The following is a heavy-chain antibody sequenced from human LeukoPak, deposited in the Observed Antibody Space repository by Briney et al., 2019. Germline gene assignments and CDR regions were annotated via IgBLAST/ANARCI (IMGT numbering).Heavy chain of an antibody. J-gene: IGHJ4*02. Sequence: GGSLRLSCADSGFTFSSYGMHWVRQAPGKGLEWVAVISYDGSNKYYAESVKGRFTISRDNSKNTLYLQMNSLRAEDTAVYYCARSGIAAAAPFDYWGQGTLVTVSS. D-gene: IGHD6-13*01. CDR1: GFTFSSYG. CDR2: ISYDGSNK. V-gene: IGHV3-30*03. CDR3: ARSGIAAAAPFDY.